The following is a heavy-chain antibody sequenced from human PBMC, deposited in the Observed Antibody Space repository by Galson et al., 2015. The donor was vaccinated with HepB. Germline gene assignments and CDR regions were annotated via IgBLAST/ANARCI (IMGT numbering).Heavy chain of an antibody. CDR3: ARDNRNYYDDSGRNAFDI. CDR2: IIPILGIA. Sequence: SVKVSCKASGGTFSSYAISWVRQAPGQGLEWMGRIIPILGIANYAQKFQDRVTITADKSSTTAFMDLSTLTSEDTAMYYCARDNRNYYDDSGRNAFDIWGQGTMVTVSS. V-gene: IGHV1-69*04. CDR1: GGTFSSYA. J-gene: IGHJ3*02. D-gene: IGHD3-22*01.